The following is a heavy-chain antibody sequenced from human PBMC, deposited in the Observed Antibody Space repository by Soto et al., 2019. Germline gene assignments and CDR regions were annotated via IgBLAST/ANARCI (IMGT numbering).Heavy chain of an antibody. J-gene: IGHJ4*02. V-gene: IGHV4-34*01. CDR2: INHSGST. D-gene: IGHD3-3*01. CDR1: GGSFSGYY. Sequence: QVQLQQWGAGLLKPSETLSLTCAVYGGSFSGYYWSWIRQPPGKGLEWIGEINHSGSTNYNPSLKSRVTISVDTSMNQSSLKLSSVTAADTAVYYCARDYDFWRHFDYWGQGTLVTVSS. CDR3: ARDYDFWRHFDY.